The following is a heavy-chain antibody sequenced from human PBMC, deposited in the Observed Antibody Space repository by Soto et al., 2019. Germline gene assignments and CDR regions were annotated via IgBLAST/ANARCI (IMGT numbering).Heavy chain of an antibody. CDR3: ARVATVTPYYYYYGMDV. J-gene: IGHJ6*02. D-gene: IGHD4-17*01. CDR2: IYPGDSDT. V-gene: IGHV5-51*01. Sequence: GESLKISCKGSGYTFTDYWIGWVRQMPGKGLEWMGIIYPGDSDTRYSPSFQGQVTISADKSISTAYLQWSSLKASDTAMYYCARVATVTPYYYYYGMDVWGQGTTVTVSS. CDR1: GYTFTDYW.